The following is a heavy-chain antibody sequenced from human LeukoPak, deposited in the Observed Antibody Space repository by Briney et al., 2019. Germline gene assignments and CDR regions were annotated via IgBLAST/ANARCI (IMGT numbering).Heavy chain of an antibody. CDR3: ARPYYYGSGSYYYMDV. V-gene: IGHV4-34*01. D-gene: IGHD3-10*01. CDR2: INHSGST. J-gene: IGHJ6*03. Sequence: PSETLSLTCAVYGGSFRGYYWSWLRQPPGKGLEWIGEINHSGSTNYNPSLKSRVTISVDTYKNQFSLKLSSVTALDPAVYYCARPYYYGSGSYYYMDVWGKGTTVTVSS. CDR1: GGSFRGYY.